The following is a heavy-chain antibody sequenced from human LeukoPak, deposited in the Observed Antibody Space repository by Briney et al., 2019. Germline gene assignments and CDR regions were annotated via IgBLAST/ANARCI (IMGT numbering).Heavy chain of an antibody. V-gene: IGHV4-34*01. CDR1: GGSFSGDF. CDR3: ARLGSSGYYSYAGDDY. Sequence: SETLSLTCAVYGGSFSGDFWSWIRQSPGKGLEWIGEINHSGSTYYNPSLKSRVTISVDTSKNQFSLKLSSVTAADTAVYYCARLGSSGYYSYAGDDYWGQGTLVTVSS. J-gene: IGHJ4*02. CDR2: INHSGST. D-gene: IGHD3-22*01.